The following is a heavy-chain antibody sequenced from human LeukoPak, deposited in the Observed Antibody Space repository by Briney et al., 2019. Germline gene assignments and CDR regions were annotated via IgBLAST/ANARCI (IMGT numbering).Heavy chain of an antibody. V-gene: IGHV1-69*04. CDR2: IIPILGIA. J-gene: IGHJ4*02. Sequence: SVKVSCTASGGTFSSYAISWVRQAPGQGLEWMGRIIPILGIANYAQKFQGRVTITANKSTSTAYMELSSLRSEDTAVYYCARERRYRSDLYFDYWGQGTLVTVSS. D-gene: IGHD6-19*01. CDR1: GGTFSSYA. CDR3: ARERRYRSDLYFDY.